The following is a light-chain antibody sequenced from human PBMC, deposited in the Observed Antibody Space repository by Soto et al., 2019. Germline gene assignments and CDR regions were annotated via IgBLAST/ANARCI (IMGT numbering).Light chain of an antibody. J-gene: IGKJ1*01. Sequence: EIVLTQSPGTLSLSPGERATLSCRASQSVSSSYLAWYQQKPGQAPRLLIYDTSSRATGIPDRFSGSGSGTDFTLAISLLEPEDFAVYYCQQCGSSPSFGKGTNVELK. CDR3: QQCGSSPS. CDR1: QSVSSSY. CDR2: DTS. V-gene: IGKV3-20*01.